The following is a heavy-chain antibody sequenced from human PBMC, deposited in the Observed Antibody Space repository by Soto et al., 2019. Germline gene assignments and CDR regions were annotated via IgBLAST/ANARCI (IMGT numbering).Heavy chain of an antibody. CDR1: GGSISSGGYY. Sequence: QVQLQESGPGLVKPSQTLSLTCTVSGGSISSGGYYWSWIRQHPGKGLEWIGYIYYSGSTYYNPSPKSRVTLSVAPSKHQFSLKRGSVTAADPAVYYCARGGGRSGSLYYFDYWGQGTLVTVSS. CDR3: ARGGGRSGSLYYFDY. V-gene: IGHV4-31*03. D-gene: IGHD3-10*01. J-gene: IGHJ4*02. CDR2: IYYSGST.